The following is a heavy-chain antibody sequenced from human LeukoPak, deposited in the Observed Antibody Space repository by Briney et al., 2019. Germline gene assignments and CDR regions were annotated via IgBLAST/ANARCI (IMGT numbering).Heavy chain of an antibody. D-gene: IGHD2-8*01. CDR1: GFTFSSYA. Sequence: GGSLRLSCAASGFTFSSYAMSWVRQAPGKGLEWVSAITDSGGNTYYAAPVKGRFTISRDNSKNTLYLQMNSLRVEDTAVYYCARAGHCTNGICYTADFDYWGQGTLVTVSS. CDR3: ARAGHCTNGICYTADFDY. J-gene: IGHJ4*02. CDR2: ITDSGGNT. V-gene: IGHV3-23*01.